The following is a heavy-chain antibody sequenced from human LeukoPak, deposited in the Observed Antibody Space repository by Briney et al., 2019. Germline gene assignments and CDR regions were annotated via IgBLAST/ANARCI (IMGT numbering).Heavy chain of an antibody. V-gene: IGHV3-23*01. CDR1: GFTFSRYA. J-gene: IGHJ4*02. D-gene: IGHD3-22*01. CDR2: MTGNGGTT. Sequence: GGSLRLSCSASGFTFSRYAMHWVRQAPGKGLEWVSGMTGNGGTTYHADSVKGRFTISRDNSKNTLYLQMNNLRAEDTAVYFCARRDYYDSSGYSPLFDYWGQGTLVTVSS. CDR3: ARRDYYDSSGYSPLFDY.